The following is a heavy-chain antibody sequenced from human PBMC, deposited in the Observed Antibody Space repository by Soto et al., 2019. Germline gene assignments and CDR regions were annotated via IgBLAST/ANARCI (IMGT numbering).Heavy chain of an antibody. Sequence: QVQLVQSGAEVKNPGASVKVSCKASGYTFTHYYMHWVRQAPGQGLEWMGIINPNGGSTTYAQSFRAGFTMTRDTSTSTVYMELSSLRSEDSAVYYCATSVNSAMAFDYWGQGTLVTVSS. CDR3: ATSVNSAMAFDY. CDR2: INPNGGST. CDR1: GYTFTHYY. J-gene: IGHJ4*02. V-gene: IGHV1-46*01. D-gene: IGHD5-18*01.